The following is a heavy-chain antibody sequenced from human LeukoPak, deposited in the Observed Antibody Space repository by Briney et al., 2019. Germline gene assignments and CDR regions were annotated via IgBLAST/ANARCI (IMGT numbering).Heavy chain of an antibody. V-gene: IGHV1-18*01. D-gene: IGHD1-26*01. CDR1: GYPFTSYG. CDR2: INPYNGDT. CDR3: ARLAEHKLQSYLDY. J-gene: IGHJ4*02. Sequence: GASVKLSCKTSGYPFTSYGIAWVRQAPGHGPEWMGWINPYNGDTNYAQNVQGRVTLTTDTSTGTASMELRSLTSDDAAVYYCARLAEHKLQSYLDYWGQGCMVTVSS.